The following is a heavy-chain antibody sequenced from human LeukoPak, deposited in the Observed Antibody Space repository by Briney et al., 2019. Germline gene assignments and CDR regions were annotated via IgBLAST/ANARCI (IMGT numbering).Heavy chain of an antibody. Sequence: SETPSLTCTVSGGSITNYYWIRIRQPPGKGLEWIGYIYYNGSTNYNPSLKSRVALSVDTPKNQFSLKVNSVTPTDAAVYFCARVSPTGGLAYWGQGALVTVSS. CDR1: GGSITNYY. CDR2: IYYNGST. CDR3: ARVSPTGGLAY. D-gene: IGHD1-1*01. J-gene: IGHJ4*02. V-gene: IGHV4-59*01.